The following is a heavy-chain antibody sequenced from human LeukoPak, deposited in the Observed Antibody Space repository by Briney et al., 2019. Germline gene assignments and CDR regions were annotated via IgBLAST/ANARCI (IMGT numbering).Heavy chain of an antibody. J-gene: IGHJ4*02. D-gene: IGHD4-17*01. Sequence: GGSLRLSCTASGFTFGDYAMSWIRQAPGKGLEWVGFIRSKAYGETADYAASVKGRFTISRDYARNSLSLQMNSLRAEDTAVYYCARDKYGDYGLDYWGPGTLVTVSS. CDR1: GFTFGDYA. CDR3: ARDKYGDYGLDY. CDR2: IRSKAYGETA. V-gene: IGHV3-49*03.